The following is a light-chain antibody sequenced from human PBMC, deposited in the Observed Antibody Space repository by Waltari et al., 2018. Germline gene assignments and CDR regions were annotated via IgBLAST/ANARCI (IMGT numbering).Light chain of an antibody. J-gene: IGLJ3*02. CDR1: SSIAEDSNF. V-gene: IGLV2-11*01. CDR2: DVS. Sequence: QSALTQPRSVSGSPGQSVTIPCTGTSSIAEDSNFISWYRQHPGEAPKLMIYDVSKRPSGVPGRFSGSKSGNTASLTISGLQAEDEADYYCFSYASSYTSWVFGGGTKLTVL. CDR3: FSYASSYTSWV.